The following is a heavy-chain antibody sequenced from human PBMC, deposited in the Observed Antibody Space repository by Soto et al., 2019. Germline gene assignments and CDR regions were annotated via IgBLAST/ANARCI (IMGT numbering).Heavy chain of an antibody. V-gene: IGHV3-7*05. CDR2: IKQDGSEK. Sequence: EVQLVESGGGLVQPGGSLRLSCAASGFTFSSYWMSWVRQAPGKGLEWVANIKQDGSEKYYVDSVKGRFTISRDNAKNSLYLQMNSLRAEDTAVYYCARDGTMVQGVIFYYFDYWGQGTLVTVSS. CDR3: ARDGTMVQGVIFYYFDY. CDR1: GFTFSSYW. D-gene: IGHD3-10*01. J-gene: IGHJ4*02.